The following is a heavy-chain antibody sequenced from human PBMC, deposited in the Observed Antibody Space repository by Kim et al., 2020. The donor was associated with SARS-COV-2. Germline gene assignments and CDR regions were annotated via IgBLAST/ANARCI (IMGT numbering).Heavy chain of an antibody. Sequence: SETLSLTCSVSGGSVSSSGYYWGWIRQPPGKGLDWIANIYYSGGTYFNPSLKSRVTISVDPSRNQFSLKLNSLTAADTAVYYCVGGWAYCGWDCYGWFAPGGEGTLVSVSS. D-gene: IGHD2-21*02. CDR3: VGGWAYCGWDCYGWFAP. CDR2: IYYSGGT. CDR1: GGSVSSSGYY. V-gene: IGHV4-39*01. J-gene: IGHJ5*02.